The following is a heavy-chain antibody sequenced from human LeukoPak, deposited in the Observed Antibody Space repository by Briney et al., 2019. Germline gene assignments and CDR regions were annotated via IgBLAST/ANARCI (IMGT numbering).Heavy chain of an antibody. V-gene: IGHV3-7*01. CDR1: GFTFTNNF. Sequence: SGGSLRLSCAASGFTFTNNFMSWVRQVPGKGLEWVANIKQDGSETTYADSVRGRFTIFRDNAKDSVYLQMNSLRAEDSATYYCVREGFYFFDSWGQGTLVTVSS. CDR3: VREGFYFFDS. CDR2: IKQDGSET. J-gene: IGHJ4*01.